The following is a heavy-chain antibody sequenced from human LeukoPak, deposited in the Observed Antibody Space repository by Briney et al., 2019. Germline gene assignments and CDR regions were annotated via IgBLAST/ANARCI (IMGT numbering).Heavy chain of an antibody. Sequence: SETLSLTCTVSGGSISSSSYYWSWIRQPPGKGLEWIGEINHSGSTNYNPSLKSRVTISVDTPKNQFSLKLSSVTAADTAVYYCARGGDYYGSGSRYYYYYYMDVWGKGTTVTVSS. J-gene: IGHJ6*03. V-gene: IGHV4-39*07. CDR3: ARGGDYYGSGSRYYYYYYMDV. D-gene: IGHD3-10*01. CDR1: GGSISSSSYY. CDR2: INHSGST.